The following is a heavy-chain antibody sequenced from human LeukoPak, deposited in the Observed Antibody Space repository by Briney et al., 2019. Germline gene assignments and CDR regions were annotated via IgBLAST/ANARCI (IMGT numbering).Heavy chain of an antibody. J-gene: IGHJ4*02. CDR2: INPNSGGT. Sequence: GASVKVSCKASGYTFTGYYMHWVRQAPGRGLEWMGWINPNSGGTNYAQKFQGRVTMTRDTSISTAYMELSRLRSDDTAVYYCARGTHYYDSSGYYYWGQGTLVTVSS. CDR1: GYTFTGYY. D-gene: IGHD3-22*01. CDR3: ARGTHYYDSSGYYY. V-gene: IGHV1-2*02.